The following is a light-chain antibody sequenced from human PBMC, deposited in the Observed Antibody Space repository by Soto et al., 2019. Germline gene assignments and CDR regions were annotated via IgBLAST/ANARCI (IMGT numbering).Light chain of an antibody. CDR2: ATS. Sequence: AIQVTQSPSSLSASVGDRVTITCRASQDIRSDLGWYQQKPGKAPKLLIFATSTLQSGVPSRFSGTGSGTDFPLTIRSLPPEDFATYYCLQDFNYPWTFGQGTTVDI. V-gene: IGKV1-6*01. CDR3: LQDFNYPWT. CDR1: QDIRSD. J-gene: IGKJ1*01.